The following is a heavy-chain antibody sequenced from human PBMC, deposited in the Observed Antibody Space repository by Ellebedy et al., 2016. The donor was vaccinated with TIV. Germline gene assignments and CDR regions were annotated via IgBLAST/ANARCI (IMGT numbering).Heavy chain of an antibody. J-gene: IGHJ4*02. V-gene: IGHV5-51*01. CDR3: ARGRSSGYYYCYFDY. CDR2: IYPGDSDT. Sequence: GESLKISCKGSGYSFTSYWIGWVRQMPGKGLEWMGIIYPGDSDTRYSPSFQGQVTISADKSISTAYLQWSSLKASDTAMYYCARGRSSGYYYCYFDYWGQGTLVTVSS. CDR1: GYSFTSYW. D-gene: IGHD3-22*01.